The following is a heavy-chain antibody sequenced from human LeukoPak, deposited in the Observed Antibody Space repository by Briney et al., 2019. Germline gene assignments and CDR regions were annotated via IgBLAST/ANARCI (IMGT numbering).Heavy chain of an antibody. D-gene: IGHD3-22*01. CDR1: GFTFSDYA. Sequence: GGSLRLSCAASGFTFSDYALSWVRQAPGKGLEWVSGITGSGRSTYYADSVKGRFTISRDNSKNTLYLQMNSLRAEDTAVYYCAREGYYYDSSGYSWDAFDIWGQGTMVTVSS. J-gene: IGHJ3*02. CDR2: ITGSGRST. V-gene: IGHV3-23*01. CDR3: AREGYYYDSSGYSWDAFDI.